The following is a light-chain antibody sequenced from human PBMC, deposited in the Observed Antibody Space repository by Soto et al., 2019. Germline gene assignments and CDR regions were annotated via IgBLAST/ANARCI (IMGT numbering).Light chain of an antibody. CDR2: DVS. J-gene: IGLJ2*01. CDR1: SSDVGGYNY. CDR3: SSYTSSSSVV. V-gene: IGLV2-14*01. Sequence: QSALTQPASVSGSPGQSITISCTGTSSDVGGYNYVSWYQQHPGKAPKLIIYDVSNRPSGVSNHFSGSKSGNTASLTISGLQAEDEADYYCSSYTSSSSVVFGGGTKLTVL.